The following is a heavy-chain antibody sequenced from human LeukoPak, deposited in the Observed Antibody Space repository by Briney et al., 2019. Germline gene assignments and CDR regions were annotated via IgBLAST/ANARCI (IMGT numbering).Heavy chain of an antibody. CDR1: GFTFSSYA. D-gene: IGHD2-2*01. Sequence: GGSLRLFCAASGFTFSSYAMSWVRQAPGKGLEWVSAISGSGGSTYYADSVKGRFTISRDNSKNTLYLQMNSLRAEDTAVYYCAKDRNTWYQLLERRAYFDYWGQGTLVTVSS. CDR2: ISGSGGST. V-gene: IGHV3-23*01. J-gene: IGHJ4*02. CDR3: AKDRNTWYQLLERRAYFDY.